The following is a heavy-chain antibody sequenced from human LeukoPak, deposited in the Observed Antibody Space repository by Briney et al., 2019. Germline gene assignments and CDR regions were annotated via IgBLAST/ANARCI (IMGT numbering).Heavy chain of an antibody. J-gene: IGHJ4*02. Sequence: PGGSLRLSCAASGFTFSSYAMSWVRQAPGKGLEWVSAISGSGGSTYYADSVKGRFTISRDNAKNSLYVQMNSLRAEDTAVCYCARGGKQVTYWGQGTLVTVSS. CDR2: ISGSGGST. V-gene: IGHV3-23*01. CDR1: GFTFSSYA. CDR3: ARGGKQVTY. D-gene: IGHD2-21*02.